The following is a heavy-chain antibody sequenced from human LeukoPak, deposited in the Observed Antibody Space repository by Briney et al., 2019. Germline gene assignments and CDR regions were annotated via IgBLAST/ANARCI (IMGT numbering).Heavy chain of an antibody. CDR2: INPNSGGT. CDR3: ARDDSGSYNFDY. V-gene: IGHV1-2*06. Sequence: ASVKVSCKASGYTFTGYYMHWVRQAPGQGLEWMGRINPNSGGTNYAQKFQGRATMTRDTSISTAYMELSRLRSDDTAVYYCARDDSGSYNFDYWGQGTLVTVSS. CDR1: GYTFTGYY. D-gene: IGHD1-26*01. J-gene: IGHJ4*02.